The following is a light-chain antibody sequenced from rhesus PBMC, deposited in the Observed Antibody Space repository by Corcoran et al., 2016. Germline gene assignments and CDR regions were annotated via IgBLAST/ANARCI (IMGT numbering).Light chain of an antibody. CDR1: QGISSW. CDR3: QQHNSYPPS. J-gene: IGKJ2*01. Sequence: DIQMTQSPSSLSASVGDRVTITCQASQGISSWLAWYQQKPGKAPKLLIYAASSLQRGVPSRFSGHGPRTYFTHTIGSLQPEDFATYYCQQHNSYPPSFGQVTKVEIK. V-gene: IGKV1-33*02. CDR2: AAS.